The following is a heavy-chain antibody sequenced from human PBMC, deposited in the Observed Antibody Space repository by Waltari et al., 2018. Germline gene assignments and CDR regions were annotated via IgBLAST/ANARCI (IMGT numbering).Heavy chain of an antibody. CDR1: GGSFSGYY. V-gene: IGHV4-34*01. CDR3: ARGPSGSLRRYFDY. Sequence: QVQLQQWGAGLLKPSETLSPTCAVYGGSFSGYYWSWIRQPPGKGLEWIGEINHSGSTNYNPSLKSRVTISVDTSKNQFSLKLSSVTAADTAVYYCARGPSGSLRRYFDYWGQGTLVTVSS. J-gene: IGHJ4*02. D-gene: IGHD1-26*01. CDR2: INHSGST.